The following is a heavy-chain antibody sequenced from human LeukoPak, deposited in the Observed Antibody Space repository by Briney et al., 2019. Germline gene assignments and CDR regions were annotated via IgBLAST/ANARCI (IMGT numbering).Heavy chain of an antibody. J-gene: IGHJ4*02. V-gene: IGHV3-23*01. Sequence: GGSLRLSCAASGFTFSTYAMSWVRQAPGKGLEWVSAISGSGGSTYYADSVKGRFTISRDNAKNSLYLQMNSLRAEDTAVYYCARVSDQLVLGPFDYWGQGTLVTVSS. D-gene: IGHD2-2*01. CDR3: ARVSDQLVLGPFDY. CDR1: GFTFSTYA. CDR2: ISGSGGST.